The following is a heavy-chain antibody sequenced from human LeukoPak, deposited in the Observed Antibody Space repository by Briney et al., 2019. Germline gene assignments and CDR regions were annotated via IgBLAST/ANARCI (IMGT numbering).Heavy chain of an antibody. D-gene: IGHD1-26*01. CDR3: ARDSRYSGTHPSDY. J-gene: IGHJ4*02. CDR2: IKQDGSEK. Sequence: PGGSLRLSCAASGFTFTSYAMSWVRQAPGKGLEWVANIKQDGSEKYYVDSVKGRFTISRDNAKNSLYLQMNSLRAEDTAVYYCARDSRYSGTHPSDYWGQGTLVTVSS. V-gene: IGHV3-7*01. CDR1: GFTFTSYA.